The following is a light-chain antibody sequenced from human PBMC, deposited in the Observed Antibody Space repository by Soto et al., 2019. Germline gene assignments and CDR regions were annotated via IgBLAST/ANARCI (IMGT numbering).Light chain of an antibody. V-gene: IGKV3-20*01. J-gene: IGKJ1*01. CDR3: QQYGDLPQT. CDR1: QSVGSY. Sequence: IVLAQCPGTLSLSPGEMSTFSGRASQSVGSYLSWYQQKPGQAPRLLFYAASNRDTAIPARFSGSGFGTDFTLTITRLEPEDFAAYYCQQYGDLPQTFGPGTKVDIK. CDR2: AAS.